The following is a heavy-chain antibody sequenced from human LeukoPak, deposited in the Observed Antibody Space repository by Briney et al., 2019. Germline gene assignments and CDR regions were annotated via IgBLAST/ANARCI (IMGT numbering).Heavy chain of an antibody. Sequence: PGRSLRLSCAASGFTFSSYAMSWVRQAPGKGLEWVSAISGSGGSTYYADSVKGRFTISRDNSKNTLYLQMNSLRAEDTAVYYCAKDYDILTGYPHGAFDIWGQGTMVTVSS. D-gene: IGHD3-9*01. CDR1: GFTFSSYA. CDR3: AKDYDILTGYPHGAFDI. V-gene: IGHV3-23*01. CDR2: ISGSGGST. J-gene: IGHJ3*02.